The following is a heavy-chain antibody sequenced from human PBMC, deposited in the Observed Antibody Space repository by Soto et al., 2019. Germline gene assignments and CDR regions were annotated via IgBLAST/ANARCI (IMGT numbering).Heavy chain of an antibody. CDR3: ARQLGVVPAAMDGSNGFGP. CDR1: GGTFSSYT. J-gene: IGHJ5*02. D-gene: IGHD2-2*01. Sequence: QVQLVQSGAEVKKPGSSVKVSCKASGGTFSSYTISWVRQAPGQGLEWMGRIIPILGIANYAQKFQGRVTITADKAMSTAHMELSSLGSEDTAVDYCARQLGVVPAAMDGSNGFGPWGHGNLVTVSS. V-gene: IGHV1-69*02. CDR2: IIPILGIA.